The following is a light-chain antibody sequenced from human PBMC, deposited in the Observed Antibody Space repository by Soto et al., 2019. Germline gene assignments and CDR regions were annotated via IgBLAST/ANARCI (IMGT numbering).Light chain of an antibody. CDR1: QGISRY. CDR3: QQYNSYST. V-gene: IGKV1-9*01. CDR2: AAS. Sequence: IQFTQSPSSLSASVGDRVTITCRASQGISRYLAWYQQKPGKAPKLLIYAASSLQSGVPSRFSGSGSGTEFTLTISSLQPDDFATYYCQQYNSYSTFGGGTKVDI. J-gene: IGKJ4*01.